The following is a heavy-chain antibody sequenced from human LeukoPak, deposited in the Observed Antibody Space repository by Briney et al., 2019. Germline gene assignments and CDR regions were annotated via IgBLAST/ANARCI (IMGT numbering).Heavy chain of an antibody. CDR3: AKGGVVVASDAFDI. V-gene: IGHV3-23*01. D-gene: IGHD3-22*01. J-gene: IGHJ3*02. CDR2: ISGSGGST. CDR1: GFTFSNAY. Sequence: GGSLRLSCAASGFTFSNAYMNWVRQAPGKGLEWVSAISGSGGSTYYADSVKGRFTISRDNSKNTLYLQMNSLRAEDTAVYYCAKGGVVVASDAFDIWGQGTMVTVSS.